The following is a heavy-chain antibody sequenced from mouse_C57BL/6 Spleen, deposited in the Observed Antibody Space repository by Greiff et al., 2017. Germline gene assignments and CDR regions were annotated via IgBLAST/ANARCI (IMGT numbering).Heavy chain of an antibody. V-gene: IGHV1-54*01. CDR3: ASYSNYTAWFAY. CDR1: GYAFTNYL. J-gene: IGHJ3*01. D-gene: IGHD2-5*01. CDR2: INPGSGGT. Sequence: VQLKESGAELVRPGTSVKVSCKASGYAFTNYLIEWVKQRPGQGLEWIGVINPGSGGTNYNEKFKGKATLTADKSSSTAYMQLSSLTSEDSAVYFCASYSNYTAWFAYWGQGTLVTVSA.